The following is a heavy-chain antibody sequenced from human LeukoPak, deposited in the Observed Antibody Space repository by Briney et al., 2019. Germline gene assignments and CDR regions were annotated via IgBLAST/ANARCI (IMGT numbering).Heavy chain of an antibody. CDR1: GFTFSSYS. CDR2: ISSSSSYI. CDR3: ARGRGYSGYDYVY. V-gene: IGHV3-21*01. D-gene: IGHD5-12*01. J-gene: IGHJ4*02. Sequence: GGSLRLSCAASGFTFSSYSMNWVRQALGKGLEWVSSISSSSSYIYYADSVKGRFTISRDNAKNSLYLQMNSLRAEDTAVYYCARGRGYSGYDYVYWGQGTLVTVSS.